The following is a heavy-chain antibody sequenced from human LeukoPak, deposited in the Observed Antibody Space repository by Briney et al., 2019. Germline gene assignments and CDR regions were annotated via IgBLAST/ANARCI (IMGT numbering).Heavy chain of an antibody. D-gene: IGHD1-26*01. CDR1: GGSISSYY. J-gene: IGHJ4*02. CDR3: ARGNREWELLLYYFDY. Sequence: SETLSLTCTVPGGSISSYYWSWLRQPPGKGLEWIGYIYYNGRTNYNPSLKSRVTISVDTSKKQFSLKLSSMTAADTAVYYCARGNREWELLLYYFDYWGQGTLVTVSS. V-gene: IGHV4-59*01. CDR2: IYYNGRT.